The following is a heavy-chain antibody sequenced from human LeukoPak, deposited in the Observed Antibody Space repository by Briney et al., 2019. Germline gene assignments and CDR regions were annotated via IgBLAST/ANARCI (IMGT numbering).Heavy chain of an antibody. J-gene: IGHJ4*02. CDR3: ARVITVTTSDFDY. CDR1: GYSISSGYY. Sequence: SETLSLTCTVSGYSISSGYYWGWIRQPPGKGLEWIGSIYHSGSTYYNPSLKSRVTISVDTSKNQFSLKLSSVTAADTAVYYCARVITVTTSDFDYWGQGTLVTVSS. CDR2: IYHSGST. D-gene: IGHD4-17*01. V-gene: IGHV4-38-2*02.